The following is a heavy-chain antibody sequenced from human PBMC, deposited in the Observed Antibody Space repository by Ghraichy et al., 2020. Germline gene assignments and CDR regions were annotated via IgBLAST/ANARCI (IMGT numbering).Heavy chain of an antibody. D-gene: IGHD3-22*01. V-gene: IGHV3-13*01. CDR3: ARGVVDYGMDV. J-gene: IGHJ6*02. CDR2: IGTAGDT. CDR1: GFTFSSYD. Sequence: LSLTCAASGFTFSSYDMHWVRQATGKGLEWVSAIGTAGDTYYPGSVKGRFTISRENAKNSLYLQMNSLRAGDTAVYYCARGVVDYGMDVWGQGTTVTVSS.